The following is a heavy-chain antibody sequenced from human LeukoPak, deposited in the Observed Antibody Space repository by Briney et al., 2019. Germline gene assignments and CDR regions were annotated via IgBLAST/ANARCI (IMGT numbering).Heavy chain of an antibody. V-gene: IGHV3-21*01. J-gene: IGHJ4*02. D-gene: IGHD2-21*02. Sequence: PGGSLRLSCAASGFTFSSHSMNWVRQAPGKGLEWVSSISSSSSYIYYADSVKGRFTISRDNAKNSLYLQMNSLRAEDTAVYYCVPYHIVVVTVQTPDFDYWGRGTLVTVSS. CDR1: GFTFSSHS. CDR3: VPYHIVVVTVQTPDFDY. CDR2: ISSSSSYI.